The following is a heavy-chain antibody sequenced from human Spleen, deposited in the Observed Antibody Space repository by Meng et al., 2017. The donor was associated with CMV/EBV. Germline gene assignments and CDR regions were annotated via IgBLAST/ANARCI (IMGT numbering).Heavy chain of an antibody. V-gene: IGHV3-9*01. CDR2: ISWNSGSI. CDR3: ASSPGGFLEEGAFDF. CDR1: GFTFTIYA. D-gene: IGHD3-3*01. Sequence: GGSLRLSCAASGFTFTIYAMHWVRQAPGKGLEWVSGISWNSGSIAYADSVQGRFTISRDNAKTSLYLQMNSLRPEDTALYYCASSPGGFLEEGAFDFWGQGTMVTVSS. J-gene: IGHJ3*01.